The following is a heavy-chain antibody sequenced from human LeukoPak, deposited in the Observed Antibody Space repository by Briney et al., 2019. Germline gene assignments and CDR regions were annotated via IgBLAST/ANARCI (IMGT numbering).Heavy chain of an antibody. CDR3: ARSGGSYYPRDVFDI. Sequence: PSETLSLTCAVYGGSISSYYWSWIRQPAGKGLEWIGRIYTSGSTNYNPSLKSRVTMSVDTSKNQFSLKLSSVTAADTAVYYCARSGGSYYPRDVFDIWGQGTMVTVSS. CDR1: GGSISSYY. D-gene: IGHD1-26*01. CDR2: IYTSGST. J-gene: IGHJ3*02. V-gene: IGHV4-59*10.